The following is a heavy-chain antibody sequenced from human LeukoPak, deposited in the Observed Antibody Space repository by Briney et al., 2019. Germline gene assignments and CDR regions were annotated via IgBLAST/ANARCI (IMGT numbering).Heavy chain of an antibody. CDR3: AKDRSCTNDICHGDFDY. D-gene: IGHD2-8*01. CDR1: GLTFSSYA. CDR2: ISGSGGST. V-gene: IGHV3-23*01. J-gene: IGHJ4*02. Sequence: GGSLRLSCAASGLTFSSYAVSWVRQAPGKGLEWVSSISGSGGSTYSADSVRGRFTISRDNSKNTLYLQMNSLRAEDTALYYCAKDRSCTNDICHGDFDYWGQGTLVTVSS.